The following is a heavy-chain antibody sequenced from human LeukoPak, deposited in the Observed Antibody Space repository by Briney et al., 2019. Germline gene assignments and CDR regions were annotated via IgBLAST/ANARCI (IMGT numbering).Heavy chain of an antibody. CDR2: ISGSGGST. CDR3: AKDSITFGGVIVPGFYFDY. Sequence: PGGSLRLSCAASGFTFSSYAMSWVRQAPGKGLEWVSAISGSGGSTYYADSVKGRFTISRDNSKNTLYLQMNSLRAEDTAVYYCAKDSITFGGVIVPGFYFDYWGQGTLVTVSS. V-gene: IGHV3-23*01. D-gene: IGHD3-16*02. CDR1: GFTFSSYA. J-gene: IGHJ4*02.